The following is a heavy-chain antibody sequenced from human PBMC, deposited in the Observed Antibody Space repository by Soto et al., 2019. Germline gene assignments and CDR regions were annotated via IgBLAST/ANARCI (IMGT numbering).Heavy chain of an antibody. J-gene: IGHJ4*01. V-gene: IGHV3-7*05. CDR2: IKPDGSET. CDR1: GFTFSTYW. D-gene: IGHD2-8*01. Sequence: EVQLVESGGGLVQPGGSLRLSCAASGFTFSTYWISWVRHAPGKGLEWVANIKPDGSETDYVDSVKGRFTISRDNAKNSVFLQMNSLRAEDPAVYYCARNGRWGHGTFVTVSS. CDR3: ARNGR.